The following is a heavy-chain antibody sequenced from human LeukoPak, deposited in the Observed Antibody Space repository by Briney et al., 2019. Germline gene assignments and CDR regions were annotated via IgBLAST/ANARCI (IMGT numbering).Heavy chain of an antibody. CDR3: ARGGMGAAPIGY. CDR1: GFTVSSDY. Sequence: GGSLRLSCAASGFTVSSDYMSWVRQAPGKGLEWVSVIYSGGSTYYADSVKGRFTISRDNSKNTLYLQMNSLRAEDTAVYYCARGGMGAAPIGYWGQGTLVTVSS. V-gene: IGHV3-66*01. D-gene: IGHD6-13*01. CDR2: IYSGGST. J-gene: IGHJ4*02.